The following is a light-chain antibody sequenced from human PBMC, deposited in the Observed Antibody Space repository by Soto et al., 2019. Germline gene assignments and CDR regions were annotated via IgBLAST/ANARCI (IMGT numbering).Light chain of an antibody. CDR2: EVS. CDR3: SSFAGTNNVL. J-gene: IGLJ2*01. CDR1: SSDVGGYNY. Sequence: QSVLTQPPSASGSPGQSVTISCTGTSSDVGGYNYVSWYQQHPGKAPKLMIYEVSRRPSGVPDRFSGSKSGNTASLTVSGXQAEDEADYYCSSFAGTNNVLFGGGTKLTVL. V-gene: IGLV2-8*01.